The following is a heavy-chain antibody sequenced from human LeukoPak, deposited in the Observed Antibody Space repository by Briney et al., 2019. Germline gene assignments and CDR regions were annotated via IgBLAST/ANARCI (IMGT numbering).Heavy chain of an antibody. J-gene: IGHJ4*02. CDR3: AKAQGYYDC. D-gene: IGHD3-22*01. CDR1: GFTFSKYG. CDR2: IGFGGTT. Sequence: PGGSLRLSCAASGFTFSKYGMNWVRQAPGKGLEWVSGIGFGGTTYYADSVKGRFTISRDTSKNTLYLQMNSLRAEDTAVYFCAKAQGYYDCWGQGTQVTVSS. V-gene: IGHV3-23*01.